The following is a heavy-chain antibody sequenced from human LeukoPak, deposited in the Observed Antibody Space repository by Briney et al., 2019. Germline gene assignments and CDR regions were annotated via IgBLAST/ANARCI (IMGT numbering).Heavy chain of an antibody. J-gene: IGHJ4*02. CDR3: ARLVPYDSSGYYPLDY. V-gene: IGHV1-2*02. D-gene: IGHD3-22*01. Sequence: ASVKVSCKASGYTFTGYYMHWVRQAPGQGLEWMGWINPNSGGTNYAQKFQGRVTMTRDTSISTAYMELSRLRSDDTAVYYCARLVPYDSSGYYPLDYWGQGTLVTVSS. CDR1: GYTFTGYY. CDR2: INPNSGGT.